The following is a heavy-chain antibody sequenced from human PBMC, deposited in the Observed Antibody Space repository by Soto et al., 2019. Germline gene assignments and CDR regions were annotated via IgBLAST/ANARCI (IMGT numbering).Heavy chain of an antibody. D-gene: IGHD3-10*01. CDR2: IIRIFGKP. J-gene: IGHJ6*02. CDR3: ARQGSNEYYYYGMDV. CDR1: GYTFSNYG. V-gene: IGHV1-69*13. Sequence: SVKVSCKASGYTFSNYGIHWVRQAPGQGLEWMGGIIRIFGKPDYAQRFQGRVTITADESTSTAYMELSSLRSEDTAVYYCARQGSNEYYYYGMDVWGQGTTVTVSS.